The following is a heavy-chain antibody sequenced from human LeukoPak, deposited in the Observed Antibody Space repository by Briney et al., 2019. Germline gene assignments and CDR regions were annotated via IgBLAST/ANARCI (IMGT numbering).Heavy chain of an antibody. Sequence: SETLSLTCAVSGGSISSNNWWGWVRQPPGKGLEWIGEIYHSGSPNYNPSPKSRVTISVDTSKNQFSLKLSSVTAADTAVYYCARENDNVAVWGQGTLVTVSS. J-gene: IGHJ4*02. CDR1: GGSISSNNW. D-gene: IGHD3-16*01. CDR3: ARENDNVAV. CDR2: IYHSGSP. V-gene: IGHV4-4*02.